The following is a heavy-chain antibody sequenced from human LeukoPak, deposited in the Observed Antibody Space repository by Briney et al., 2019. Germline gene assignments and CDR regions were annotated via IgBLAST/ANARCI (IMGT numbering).Heavy chain of an antibody. CDR3: ACHTRYCTNGVCYDFDY. V-gene: IGHV4-59*08. Sequence: NPSETLSLTCTVSGGSISSYYWSWIRQPPGKGLEWIGYIYYSGSTNYNPSLKSRVTISVDTSKNQFSLKLSSVTAADTAVYYCACHTRYCTNGVCYDFDYWGQGTLVTVSS. J-gene: IGHJ4*02. CDR1: GGSISSYY. CDR2: IYYSGST. D-gene: IGHD2-8*01.